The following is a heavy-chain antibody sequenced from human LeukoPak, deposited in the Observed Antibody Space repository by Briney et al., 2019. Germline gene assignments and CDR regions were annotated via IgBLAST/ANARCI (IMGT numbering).Heavy chain of an antibody. D-gene: IGHD4-17*01. CDR1: GDSMSSYY. J-gene: IGHJ4*02. CDR2: IYDNGDT. Sequence: PSETLSLTCTVSGDSMSSYYWTWIRQPPGKGLEWIGYIYDNGDTNYNPSLKSRVTISLDTSKNQFSLKLSSVTAADTAVYYCARVDYGDKGYLDYWSQGTLVTVSS. V-gene: IGHV4-59*08. CDR3: ARVDYGDKGYLDY.